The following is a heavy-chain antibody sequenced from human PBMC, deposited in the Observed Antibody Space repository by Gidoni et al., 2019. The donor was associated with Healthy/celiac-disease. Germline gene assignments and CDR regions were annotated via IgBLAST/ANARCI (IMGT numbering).Heavy chain of an antibody. V-gene: IGHV4-34*01. J-gene: IGHJ5*02. CDR3: ARGRPRSRLFDP. CDR2: INHSGST. D-gene: IGHD6-25*01. Sequence: QVQLQQWGAGLLKPSETLSLTCAVYGGSFSGYYWSWIRQPPGKGLEWIGEINHSGSTNYNPSLKSRVTISVDTSKNQFSLKLSSVTAADTAVYYCARGRPRSRLFDPWGQGTLVTVSS. CDR1: GGSFSGYY.